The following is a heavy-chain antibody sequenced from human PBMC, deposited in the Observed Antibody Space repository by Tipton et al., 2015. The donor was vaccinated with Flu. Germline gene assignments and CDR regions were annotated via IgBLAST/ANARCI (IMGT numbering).Heavy chain of an antibody. CDR1: GGSISSYY. Sequence: TLSLTCTVSGGSISSYYWSWIRQPPGKGLEWIGYIYYSGSTNYNPSLKSRVTISVDTSKNQFSLRLSSVTAADTAVYYCARRGPNRYDPLDYWGQGTLVTVSS. V-gene: IGHV4-59*01. J-gene: IGHJ4*02. CDR3: ARRGPNRYDPLDY. CDR2: IYYSGST. D-gene: IGHD3-10*01.